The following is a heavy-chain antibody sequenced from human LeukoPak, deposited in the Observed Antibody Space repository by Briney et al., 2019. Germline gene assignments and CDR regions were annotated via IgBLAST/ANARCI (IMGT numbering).Heavy chain of an antibody. CDR2: IIPIFGTA. J-gene: IGHJ4*02. CDR3: ARENGGWLNSFDY. Sequence: GASVKVSCKASGGTFSSYAISWVRQAPGQGLEWMGGIIPIFGTANYAQKFQGRVTITADKSTSTAYMELSSLRSEDTVVYYCARENGGWLNSFDYWGQGTLVTVSS. D-gene: IGHD3-10*01. CDR1: GGTFSSYA. V-gene: IGHV1-69*06.